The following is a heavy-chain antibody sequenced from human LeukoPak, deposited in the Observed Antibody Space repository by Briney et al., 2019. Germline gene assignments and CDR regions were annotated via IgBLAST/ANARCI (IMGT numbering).Heavy chain of an antibody. V-gene: IGHV3-64D*06. CDR3: VKDKGSGSSYYYYYDMDV. CDR1: GFTFSSYA. J-gene: IGHJ6*04. Sequence: PGGSLRLSCSASGFTFSSYAMHWVRRAPGKGLEYVSAISSNGGSTYYADSVKGRFTISRDNSKNTLYLQMSSLRAEDTGVYYCVKDKGSGSSYYYYYDMDVWGKGTTVTVSS. CDR2: ISSNGGST. D-gene: IGHD3-10*01.